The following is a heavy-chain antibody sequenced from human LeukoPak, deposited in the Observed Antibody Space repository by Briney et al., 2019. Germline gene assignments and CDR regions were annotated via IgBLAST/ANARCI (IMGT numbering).Heavy chain of an antibody. CDR1: GGSISSYY. J-gene: IGHJ5*02. CDR2: IYTSGST. D-gene: IGHD3-22*01. V-gene: IGHV4-4*07. Sequence: SETLSLTCTVSGGSISSYYWSWIRQPAGKGLEWIGRIYTSGSTNYNPSLKSRVTISVDKSKNQFSLKLSSVTAADTAVYYCARGYYDSSGYYRYGHWFDPWGQGTLVTVSS. CDR3: ARGYYDSSGYYRYGHWFDP.